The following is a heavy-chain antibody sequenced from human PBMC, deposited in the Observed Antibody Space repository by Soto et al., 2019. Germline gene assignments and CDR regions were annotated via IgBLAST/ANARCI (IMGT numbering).Heavy chain of an antibody. D-gene: IGHD4-4*01. V-gene: IGHV3-11*01. CDR1: GFTFSDYY. Sequence: PGGSLRLSCAASGFTFSDYYMSWIRQAPGKGLEWVSYISSSGSTIYYADSVKGRFTISRDNAKNSLYLQMNSLRAEDTAVYYCARRVYSNYVGFYYYYYMDVWGKGTTVTVSS. J-gene: IGHJ6*03. CDR3: ARRVYSNYVGFYYYYYMDV. CDR2: ISSSGSTI.